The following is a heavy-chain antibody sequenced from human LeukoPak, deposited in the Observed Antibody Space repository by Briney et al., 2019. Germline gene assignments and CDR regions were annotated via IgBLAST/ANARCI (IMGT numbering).Heavy chain of an antibody. CDR1: GGSIGSHY. CDR2: IYSSGHT. CDR3: AGHHPRNTVDF. D-gene: IGHD2/OR15-2a*01. J-gene: IGHJ4*02. Sequence: PSETLSLTCTVSGGSIGSHYWSWIRQPPGKGLEWIAYIYSSGHTNYNPSLKSRVTMSLDMSKNQFSLKLSSVTAADTAVYYCAGHHPRNTVDFWGQGTLVTVSS. V-gene: IGHV4-59*08.